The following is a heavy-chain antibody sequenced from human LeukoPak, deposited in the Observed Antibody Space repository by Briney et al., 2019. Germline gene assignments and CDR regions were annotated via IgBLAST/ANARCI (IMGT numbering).Heavy chain of an antibody. J-gene: IGHJ4*02. D-gene: IGHD3-10*01. Sequence: GGSLRLSCAASGFTFSSFSMNWVRQTPGKGLEWVSSITSSSNYIYYAESVKGRLTISRDNAKNSLYLQMNSLRAEDTGVYYCARDGGLFDYWGQGTLVTVSS. V-gene: IGHV3-21*01. CDR1: GFTFSSFS. CDR3: ARDGGLFDY. CDR2: ITSSSNYI.